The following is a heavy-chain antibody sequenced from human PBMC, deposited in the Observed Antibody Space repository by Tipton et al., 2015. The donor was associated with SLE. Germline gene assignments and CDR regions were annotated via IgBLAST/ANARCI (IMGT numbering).Heavy chain of an antibody. D-gene: IGHD3-10*01. CDR1: DGSISISY. V-gene: IGHV4-59*01. CDR3: ARGSYGTDAFDI. Sequence: TLSLTCAVSDGSISISYWSWIRQPPGKGLEWIGYIYYSGSTNYNPSLKSRVTISVDTSKNQFSLKLSSVTAADTAVYYCARGSYGTDAFDIWGQGTMVTVSS. J-gene: IGHJ3*02. CDR2: IYYSGST.